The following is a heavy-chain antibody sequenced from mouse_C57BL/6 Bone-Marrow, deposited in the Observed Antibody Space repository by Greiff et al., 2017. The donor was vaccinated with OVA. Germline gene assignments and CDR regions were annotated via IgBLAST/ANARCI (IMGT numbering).Heavy chain of an antibody. CDR1: GFSLSTFGMG. Sequence: QVTLKLCGPGILQPSQTLSLTCSFSGFSLSTFGMGVGWIRQPSGKGLEWLAHIWWDDDKYYNPALKSRLTISKDTSKNQVFLKIANVDTADTATYYCARIPPYYYGSSYYYAMDYWGQGTSVTVSS. CDR2: IWWDDDK. D-gene: IGHD1-1*01. V-gene: IGHV8-8*01. J-gene: IGHJ4*01. CDR3: ARIPPYYYGSSYYYAMDY.